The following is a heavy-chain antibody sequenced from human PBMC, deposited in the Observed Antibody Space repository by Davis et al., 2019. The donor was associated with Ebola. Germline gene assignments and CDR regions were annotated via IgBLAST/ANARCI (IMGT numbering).Heavy chain of an antibody. D-gene: IGHD6-19*01. CDR1: GYTFTSYG. CDR3: ARDPPSAAYSSGWYLGPYYYYGMDV. Sequence: AASVKVSCKASGYTFTSYGISWVRQAPGQGLEWMGWISAYNGNTNYAQKLQGRVTMTTDTSTSTAYMELRSLRSDDTAVYYCARDPPSAAYSSGWYLGPYYYYGMDVWGKGTTVTVSS. V-gene: IGHV1-18*01. CDR2: ISAYNGNT. J-gene: IGHJ6*04.